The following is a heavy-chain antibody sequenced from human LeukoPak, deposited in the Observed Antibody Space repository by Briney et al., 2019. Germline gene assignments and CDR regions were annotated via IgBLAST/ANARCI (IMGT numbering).Heavy chain of an antibody. J-gene: IGHJ4*02. CDR2: IHYSGST. CDR3: AREVVAAAGTVDY. D-gene: IGHD6-13*01. CDR1: GDSISSYY. V-gene: IGHV4-59*01. Sequence: PSETLSLTCTVSGDSISSYYWSWIRQPPGKGLEWIGYIHYSGSTNYNPSLKSRVTISVDTSKNQFSLILSSATTADTAVYYCAREVVAAAGTVDYWGQGTLVTVSS.